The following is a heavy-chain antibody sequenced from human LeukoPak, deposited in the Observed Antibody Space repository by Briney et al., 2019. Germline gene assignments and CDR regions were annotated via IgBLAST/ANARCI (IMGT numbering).Heavy chain of an antibody. Sequence: SETLSLTCTVSGGSISSYYWSWIRQPAGKGLEWIGHIYNSGSTNYNPSLKGGVTMSVATSKNQFSLHLSSVTAADTAVYYCARSAFLVTAPGLYYFDYWGQGTLVAVSS. V-gene: IGHV4-4*07. CDR3: ARSAFLVTAPGLYYFDY. CDR2: IYNSGST. D-gene: IGHD6-13*01. J-gene: IGHJ4*02. CDR1: GGSISSYY.